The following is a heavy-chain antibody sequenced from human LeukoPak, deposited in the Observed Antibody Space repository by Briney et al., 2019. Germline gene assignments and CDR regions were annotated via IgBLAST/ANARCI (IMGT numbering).Heavy chain of an antibody. CDR2: IYTSGST. J-gene: IGHJ4*02. V-gene: IGHV4-4*09. CDR1: GGSISSYY. D-gene: IGHD3-9*01. CDR3: ARQIDILTPIDY. Sequence: SETLSLTCTVSGGSISSYYWSWIRQPPGKGLEWIGYIYTSGSTNYNPSLKSRVTISVDTSKNQFSLKLSSVTAADTAVYYCARQIDILTPIDYWGQGTLVTVSS.